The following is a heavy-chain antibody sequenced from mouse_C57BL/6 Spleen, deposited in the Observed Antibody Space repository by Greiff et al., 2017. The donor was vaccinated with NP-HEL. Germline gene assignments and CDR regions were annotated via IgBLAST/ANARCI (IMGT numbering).Heavy chain of an antibody. CDR2: ISYDGSN. Sequence: EVKLQESGPGLVKPSQSLSLTCSVTGYSITSGYYWNWIRQFPGNKLEWMGYISYDGSNNYNPSLKNRISITRDTSKNQLFLNLNSVTTEATATFSFSLVRSAWFAYWGQGTLVTVSA. V-gene: IGHV3-6*01. CDR3: SLVRSAWFAY. CDR1: GYSITSGYY. J-gene: IGHJ3*01.